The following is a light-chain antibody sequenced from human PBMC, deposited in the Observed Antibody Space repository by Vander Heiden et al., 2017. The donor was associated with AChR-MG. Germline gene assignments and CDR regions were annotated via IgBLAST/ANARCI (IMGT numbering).Light chain of an antibody. Sequence: DIVMTQAATPLPVTPGEPASISYRSSQSLLHSNGYNYLDWYLQKPGQSPQLLIYLGSNRASGVPDRFSGSGSGTDFTLKISRVEAEDVGVYYCMQALQTSITFGQGTRLEIK. CDR1: QSLLHSNGYNY. V-gene: IGKV2-28*01. CDR2: LGS. J-gene: IGKJ5*01. CDR3: MQALQTSIT.